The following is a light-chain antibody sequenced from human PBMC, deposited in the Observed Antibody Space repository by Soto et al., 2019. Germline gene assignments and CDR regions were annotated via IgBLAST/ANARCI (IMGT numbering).Light chain of an antibody. V-gene: IGLV1-51*02. CDR1: SSNIGNNF. CDR3: GTWDTSLSAGV. CDR2: ENN. J-gene: IGLJ2*01. Sequence: QSVLTQPPSVSAAPGQKVSISCSGSSSNIGNNFVSWYQQLPGTAPKLLIFENNKRPSEIPHRFSGSKSGTSATLGITGLQTGDEADYYCGTWDTSLSAGVFGGGTKLTVL.